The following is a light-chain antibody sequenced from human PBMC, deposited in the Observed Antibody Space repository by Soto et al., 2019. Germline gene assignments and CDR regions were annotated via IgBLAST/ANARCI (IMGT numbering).Light chain of an antibody. Sequence: QSVLTQPPSVSAAPGQKVTISCPGSSSNIGKNYVTWYQQLPGTAPKLLIYDSDKRPSVIPDRFSGSKSGTSATLGITGLQAGDEADYYCATWDSSLNVVVFGGGTKLTVL. V-gene: IGLV1-51*01. CDR2: DSD. CDR3: ATWDSSLNVVV. J-gene: IGLJ2*01. CDR1: SSNIGKNY.